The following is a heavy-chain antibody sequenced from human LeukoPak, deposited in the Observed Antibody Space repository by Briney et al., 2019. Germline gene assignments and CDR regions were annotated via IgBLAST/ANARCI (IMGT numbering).Heavy chain of an antibody. CDR3: AKRPSDYGDYVSYFDY. V-gene: IGHV3-30*18. CDR2: ISDDGRRK. Sequence: GGSLRLSCAASGFSFISYGMHWVRQAPGKGLEWVGVISDDGRRKDYADSVKGRFTISRDNPKDTLYLQMNSLRAEDTAVYYCAKRPSDYGDYVSYFDYWGQGTLVTVSS. D-gene: IGHD4-17*01. CDR1: GFSFISYG. J-gene: IGHJ4*02.